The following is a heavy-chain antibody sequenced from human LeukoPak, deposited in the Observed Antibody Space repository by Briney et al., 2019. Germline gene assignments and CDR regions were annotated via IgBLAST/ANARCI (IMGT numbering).Heavy chain of an antibody. CDR2: IIPIFGTA. CDR1: GGTFSSYA. V-gene: IGHV1-69*01. CDR3: ARVSRSSTSCYSAWGYFDY. Sequence: SVKVSCKASGGTFSSYAISWVRQAPGQGLEWMGGIIPIFGTANYAQKFQGRVTITADESTSTAYMELSSLRSEDTAVYYCARVSRSSTSCYSAWGYFDYWGQGTLVTVSS. D-gene: IGHD2-2*01. J-gene: IGHJ4*03.